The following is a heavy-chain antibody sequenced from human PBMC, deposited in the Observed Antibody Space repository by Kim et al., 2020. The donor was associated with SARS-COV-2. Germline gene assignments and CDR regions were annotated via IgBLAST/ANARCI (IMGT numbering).Heavy chain of an antibody. Sequence: SETLSLTCTVSGYSISSGYYWGWIRQPPGKGLEWIGSIYHSGSTYYNPSLKSRVTISVDTSKNQFSLKLSSVTAADTAVYYCARVLLWFGESYYYYYYGMDVWGQGTTVTVSS. V-gene: IGHV4-38-2*02. CDR2: IYHSGST. CDR1: GYSISSGYY. J-gene: IGHJ6*02. CDR3: ARVLLWFGESYYYYYYGMDV. D-gene: IGHD3-10*01.